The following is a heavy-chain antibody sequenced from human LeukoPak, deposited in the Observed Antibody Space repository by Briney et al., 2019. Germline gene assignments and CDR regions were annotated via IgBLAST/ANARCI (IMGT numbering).Heavy chain of an antibody. D-gene: IGHD6-19*01. CDR2: INPNSGGT. CDR1: GYTFTGFY. CDR3: ARSTTGWYSNFDN. V-gene: IGHV1-2*02. Sequence: GASVKVSCKASGYTFTGFYMHWVRQAPGQGLERMGWINPNSGGTNYAQNFQGRVTMTRDTSISTAFMDLSRLRSDDTAVYYCARSTTGWYSNFDNWGQGTLVTVSS. J-gene: IGHJ4*02.